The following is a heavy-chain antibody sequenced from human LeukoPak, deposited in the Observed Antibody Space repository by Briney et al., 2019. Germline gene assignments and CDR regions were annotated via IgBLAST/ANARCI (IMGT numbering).Heavy chain of an antibody. Sequence: GGSLRLSCAASGFTFRIHAMNWVRQAPGKGLEWVSVISGSGETTYYADSVKGRFTISRDNSQNTLYLQMSSLRGEDTALYYCAKDRGMVGASVRAFDYWGQGTLVTVSS. D-gene: IGHD1-26*01. CDR3: AKDRGMVGASVRAFDY. V-gene: IGHV3-23*01. J-gene: IGHJ4*02. CDR1: GFTFRIHA. CDR2: ISGSGETT.